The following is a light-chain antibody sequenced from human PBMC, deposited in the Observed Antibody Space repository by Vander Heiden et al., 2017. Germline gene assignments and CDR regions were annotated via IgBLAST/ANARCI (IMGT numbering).Light chain of an antibody. Sequence: IVLTQSPDTLSLSPGERATLSCRASQGISRNFFAWYQQKPGQAPSLLIYGVSTRATGIPDRFSGSGSGTDFTLTISRLEPEDSAVYYCQQYGTSTWTFGQGTKVEIK. J-gene: IGKJ1*01. CDR2: GVS. V-gene: IGKV3-20*01. CDR1: QGISRNF. CDR3: QQYGTSTWT.